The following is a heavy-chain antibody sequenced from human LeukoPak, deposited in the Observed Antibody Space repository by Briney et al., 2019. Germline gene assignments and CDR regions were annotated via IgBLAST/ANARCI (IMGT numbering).Heavy chain of an antibody. J-gene: IGHJ5*02. D-gene: IGHD6-19*01. CDR1: GYSISSGYY. Sequence: SETLSLTCAVSGYSISSGYYWGWIRQPPGKGLEWIGSIYHSGSTYYSPSLKSRVAIPVDTSKNQFSLKLSSVTAADTAVYYCARGWLGWFDPWGQGTLVTVSS. CDR3: ARGWLGWFDP. CDR2: IYHSGST. V-gene: IGHV4-38-2*01.